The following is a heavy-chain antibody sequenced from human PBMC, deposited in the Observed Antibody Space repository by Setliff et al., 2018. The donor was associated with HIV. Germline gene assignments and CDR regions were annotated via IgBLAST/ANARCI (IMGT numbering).Heavy chain of an antibody. CDR3: ARAPPINFWSGYYTGPQGWFDS. V-gene: IGHV1-18*01. Sequence: GASVKVSCKASGYNFTIFGITWVRQAPGQGLEWMGWISAHNGNTNYAQKLQGRITLTIDTVTTTAYMDLRSLTSDDTAMYYCARAPPINFWSGYYTGPQGWFDSWGQGSLVTVSS. D-gene: IGHD3-3*01. CDR2: ISAHNGNT. CDR1: GYNFTIFG. J-gene: IGHJ5*01.